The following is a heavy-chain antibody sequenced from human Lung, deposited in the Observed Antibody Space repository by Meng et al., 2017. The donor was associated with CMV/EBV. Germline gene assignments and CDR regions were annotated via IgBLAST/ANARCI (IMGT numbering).Heavy chain of an antibody. D-gene: IGHD6-19*01. CDR2: ISGSGGST. J-gene: IGHJ5*02. Sequence: GGSXRLXCAASGLTFSSHPMTWVRQAPGKGLEWVSSISGSGGSTYSADSVQGRFTISRDNSKNTLYLQMSALRDEDTALYYCARGGPVAGKNWFDRWGQGTLVTVSS. CDR3: ARGGPVAGKNWFDR. V-gene: IGHV3-23*01. CDR1: GLTFSSHP.